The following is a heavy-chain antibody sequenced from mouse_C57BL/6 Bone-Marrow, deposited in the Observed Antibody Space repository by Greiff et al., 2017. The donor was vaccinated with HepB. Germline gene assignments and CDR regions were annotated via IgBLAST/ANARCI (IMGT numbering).Heavy chain of an antibody. CDR2: IWSGGST. J-gene: IGHJ4*01. V-gene: IGHV2-2*01. CDR1: GFSLTSYG. CDR3: ARKGYGSSYDYAMDY. D-gene: IGHD1-1*01. Sequence: VKLVESGPGLVQPSQSLSITCTVSGFSLTSYGVHWVRQSPGKGLEWLGVIWSGGSTDYNAAFISRLSISKDNSKSQVFFKMNSLQADDTAIYYCARKGYGSSYDYAMDYWGQGTSVTVSS.